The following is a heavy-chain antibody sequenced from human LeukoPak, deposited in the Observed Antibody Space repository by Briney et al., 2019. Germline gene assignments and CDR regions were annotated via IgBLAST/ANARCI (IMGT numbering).Heavy chain of an antibody. J-gene: IGHJ4*02. D-gene: IGHD1-1*01. CDR3: SREWGNGNDLRPDS. CDR1: GFTFREFA. V-gene: IGHV3-49*03. Sequence: GGSLRLSYTSSGFTFREFAVSWFRQAPGKGLEWIGFIRSSIYGGTPKAAASVKGRFIFSRDDSKGVAYLRMNSLKTDDTAVYYCSREWGNGNDLRPDSWGQGTLVTVSS. CDR2: IRSSIYGGTP.